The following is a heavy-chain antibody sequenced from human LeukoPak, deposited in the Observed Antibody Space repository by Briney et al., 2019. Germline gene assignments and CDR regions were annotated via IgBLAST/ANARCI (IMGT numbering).Heavy chain of an antibody. V-gene: IGHV3-69-1*01. J-gene: IGHJ4*02. D-gene: IGHD6-19*01. Sequence: PGGSLRLSCAASGFTFSDYYMNWVRQAPGKGLEWVSSISSSSTIYYADSVKGRFTISRGNAKNSLYLQMNSLRAEDTAVYYCAKVAVVLNYFDYWGQGTLVTVSS. CDR1: GFTFSDYY. CDR3: AKVAVVLNYFDY. CDR2: ISSSSTI.